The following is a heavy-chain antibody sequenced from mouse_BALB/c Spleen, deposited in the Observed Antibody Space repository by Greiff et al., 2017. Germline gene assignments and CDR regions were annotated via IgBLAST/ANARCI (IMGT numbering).Heavy chain of an antibody. CDR2: ISSGGGST. D-gene: IGHD2-4*01. J-gene: IGHJ3*01. CDR3: ARHDYDYDGFAY. V-gene: IGHV5-12-1*01. Sequence: EVKVEESGGGLVKPGGSLKLSCAASGFAFSSYDMSWVRQTPEKRLEWVAYISSGGGSTYYPDTVKGRFTISRDNAKNTLYLQMSSLKSEDTAMYYCARHDYDYDGFAYWGQGTLVTVSA. CDR1: GFAFSSYD.